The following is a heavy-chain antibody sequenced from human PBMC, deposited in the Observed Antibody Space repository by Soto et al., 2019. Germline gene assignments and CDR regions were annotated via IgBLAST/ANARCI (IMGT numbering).Heavy chain of an antibody. CDR3: ARGRVVLLWFGDNWFDP. V-gene: IGHV4-59*12. Sequence: PSETLSLTSTVSGGSLSCYYWSWIRQPPGKGLEWIGYIYYSGSTNYNPSLKSRVTISVDTSKNQFSLKLSSVTAADTAVYYCARGRVVLLWFGDNWFDPWGQGTLVTVS. D-gene: IGHD3-10*01. J-gene: IGHJ5*02. CDR2: IYYSGST. CDR1: GGSLSCYY.